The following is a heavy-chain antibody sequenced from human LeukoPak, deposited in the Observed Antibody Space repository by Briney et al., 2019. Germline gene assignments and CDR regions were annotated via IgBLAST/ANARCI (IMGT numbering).Heavy chain of an antibody. CDR1: GFTFSNAW. CDR2: LKSKADDGAT. CDR3: TTGNRYYDSSGYYPYYFDY. V-gene: IGHV3-15*01. J-gene: IGHJ4*02. Sequence: GGSLRLYCAGSGFTFSNAWMTWVRQAPGKGLEWVGRLKSKADDGATDYAAPVKGRFTISRDDSKNTLYLQMNSLKTEDTAVYYCTTGNRYYDSSGYYPYYFDYWGQGTLVTVSS. D-gene: IGHD3-22*01.